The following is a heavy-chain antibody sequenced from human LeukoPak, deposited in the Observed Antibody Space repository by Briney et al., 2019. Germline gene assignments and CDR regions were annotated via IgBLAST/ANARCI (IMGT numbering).Heavy chain of an antibody. CDR2: INAGNGDT. Sequence: ASVKVSCKASGYTFTDYAIHWVRQAPGHRLEWMGWINAGNGDTKYSQKFQGRVTITRDTSASIVYMELSSLISEDTALYSCARGSTSDWPFDYWGQGTRVTVSS. CDR1: GYTFTDYA. CDR3: ARGSTSDWPFDY. V-gene: IGHV1-3*01. J-gene: IGHJ4*02. D-gene: IGHD2-2*01.